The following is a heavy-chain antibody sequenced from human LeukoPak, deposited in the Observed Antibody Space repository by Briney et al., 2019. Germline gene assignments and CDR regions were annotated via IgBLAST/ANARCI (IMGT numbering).Heavy chain of an antibody. CDR1: GFTFSSYA. CDR2: ISYDGSNK. CDR3: AKATYSSVYIDY. D-gene: IGHD6-25*01. J-gene: IGHJ4*02. V-gene: IGHV3-30-3*01. Sequence: QPGGSLRLSCAASGFTFSSYAMHWVRQAPGKGLEWVAVISYDGSNKYYADSVKGRFTISRDNSKNTLYLQMNSLRAEDTAVYYCAKATYSSVYIDYWGQGTLVTVSS.